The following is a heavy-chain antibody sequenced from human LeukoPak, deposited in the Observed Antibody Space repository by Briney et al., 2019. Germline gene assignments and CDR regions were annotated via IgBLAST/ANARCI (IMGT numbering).Heavy chain of an antibody. CDR2: IKSDGSST. Sequence: GGSLRLSCAASGFTFSSYWMHWVRQAPGKGLVWVSRIKSDGSSTSYADSVKGRFTISRDDSKNTAYLQMNSLKTEDTAVYYCTRYSGYDDSNEPFDYWGQGTLVTVSS. J-gene: IGHJ4*02. V-gene: IGHV3-74*01. D-gene: IGHD5-12*01. CDR1: GFTFSSYW. CDR3: TRYSGYDDSNEPFDY.